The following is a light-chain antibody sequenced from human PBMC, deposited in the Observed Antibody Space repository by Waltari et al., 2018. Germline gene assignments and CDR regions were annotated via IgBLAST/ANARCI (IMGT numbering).Light chain of an antibody. CDR2: DAS. Sequence: LCGGACRVVGRKLAWYQQRPGQAPRLLIYDASSRATGVPARFSGSVSGTEFTLTISSLRSEDFATYYCQQYNDWPTFGQGTKLQI. CDR1: RVVGRK. J-gene: IGKJ2*01. CDR3: QQYNDWPT. V-gene: IGKV3D-15*01.